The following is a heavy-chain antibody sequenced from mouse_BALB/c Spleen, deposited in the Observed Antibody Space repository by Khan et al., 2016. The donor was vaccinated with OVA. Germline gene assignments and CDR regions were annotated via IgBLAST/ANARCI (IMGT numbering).Heavy chain of an antibody. J-gene: IGHJ1*01. V-gene: IGHV14-3*02. D-gene: IGHD2-14*01. CDR3: ARDRYEVVWYVDV. CDR2: IDPANGNT. Sequence: VQLQQSGAELVKPGASVKLSCTASGFNIKDTYMHWVKQRPEQGLEWIGRIDPANGNTKYDPKFQGKATITADTSSNTAYLQLSSLTSEDTAVYYRARDRYEVVWYVDVWGAGTTVTVSS. CDR1: GFNIKDTY.